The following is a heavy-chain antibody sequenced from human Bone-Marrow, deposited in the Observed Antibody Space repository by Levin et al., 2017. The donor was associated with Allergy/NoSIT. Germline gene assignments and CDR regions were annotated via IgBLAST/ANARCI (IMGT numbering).Heavy chain of an antibody. D-gene: IGHD1-7*01. J-gene: IGHJ4*02. CDR3: AKGTLRKELELLSGLDN. CDR2: ISWNGDNI. V-gene: IGHV3-9*01. Sequence: PGGSLRLSCAASGFTFDDFVMYWVRQAPGKGLEWVSHISWNGDNIGYADSVKGRVTVSRDNAKQSLFLELNSLRVEDTALYYCAKGTLRKELELLSGLDNWGQGTQVTVSS. CDR1: GFTFDDFV.